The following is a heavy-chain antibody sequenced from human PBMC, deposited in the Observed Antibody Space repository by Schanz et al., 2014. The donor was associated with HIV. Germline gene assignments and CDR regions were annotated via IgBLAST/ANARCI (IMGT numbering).Heavy chain of an antibody. CDR2: IIPVVGTE. V-gene: IGHV1-69*01. CDR1: GVTFNGYA. J-gene: IGHJ4*02. CDR3: ARGRFCSGGSCYHDY. D-gene: IGHD2-15*01. Sequence: QVQLVQSGAEVKKPGSSVKVSCKASGVTFNGYAISWVRQAPGQGLEWMGGIIPVVGTEDYAQKLQGRVTITADESAGTAYMELSSLRSEDTAVYYCARGRFCSGGSCYHDYWGQGTLVTVSS.